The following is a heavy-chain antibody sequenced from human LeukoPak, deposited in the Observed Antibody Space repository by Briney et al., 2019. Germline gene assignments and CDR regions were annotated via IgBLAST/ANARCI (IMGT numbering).Heavy chain of an antibody. CDR2: ISNSGGST. Sequence: PGGSLRLSCAASGFTFSSFSMSWVRQAPGKGLEWVSAISNSGGSTYYADSVKGRFTISRDNSKNTLYLQMNSLRAEDTAVYYCAKDFPSIAATGTGWFDPWGQGTLVTVSS. V-gene: IGHV3-23*01. CDR3: AKDFPSIAATGTGWFDP. J-gene: IGHJ5*02. CDR1: GFTFSSFS. D-gene: IGHD6-13*01.